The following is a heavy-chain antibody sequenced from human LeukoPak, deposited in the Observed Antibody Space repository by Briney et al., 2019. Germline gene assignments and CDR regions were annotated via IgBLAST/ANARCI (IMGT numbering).Heavy chain of an antibody. J-gene: IGHJ4*02. D-gene: IGHD2-2*02. V-gene: IGHV4-39*01. CDR2: IYYSGST. Sequence: SETLSLTCTASGGSISSSSYYWGWIRQPPGKGLEWIGSIYYSGSTYYNPSLKSRVTISVDTSKNQFSLKLSSVTAADTAVYYCASTLKYPLDYWGQGTLVTVSS. CDR3: ASTLKYPLDY. CDR1: GGSISSSSYY.